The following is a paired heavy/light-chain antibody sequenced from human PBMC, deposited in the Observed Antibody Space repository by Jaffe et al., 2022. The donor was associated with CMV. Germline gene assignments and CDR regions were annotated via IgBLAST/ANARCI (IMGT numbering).Heavy chain of an antibody. CDR1: GFSFSNYW. D-gene: IGHD4-17*01. Sequence: EVQLVESGGGLVQPGGSLRLSCVASGFSFSNYWMTWVRQAPGKGLEWVANITQDGGEKNYVDSVKGRFTISRDNAKNSLNLQMNSLRFEDTAVYYCAREAYGTEYWCQGTLVNFSS. CDR3: AREAYGTEY. V-gene: IGHV3-7*03. J-gene: IGHJ4*02. CDR2: ITQDGGEK.
Light chain of an antibody. CDR3: QQRSNWPLT. V-gene: IGKV3-11*01. CDR2: GAS. J-gene: IGKJ4*01. CDR1: QSVSSY. Sequence: EIVLTQSPATLSLSPGERATLSCRASQSVSSYLAWYQQKPGQAPRLLIYGASNRATGIPTRFSGSGSGTDFTLTISSLEPEDFAVYYCQQRSNWPLTFGGGTKVEIK.